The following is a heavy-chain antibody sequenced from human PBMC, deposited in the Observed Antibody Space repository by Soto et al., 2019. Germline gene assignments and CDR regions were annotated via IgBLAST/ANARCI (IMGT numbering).Heavy chain of an antibody. CDR1: GGTFSSYA. D-gene: IGHD2-15*01. CDR3: ATTYCGNTAFPYYFDY. CDR2: IIPIFGTI. V-gene: IGHV1-69*01. Sequence: QVQLVQSGAEVKKPGSSVRVSCKASGGTFSSYALSWVRQAPGQGLEWMGGIIPIFGTINYAQKFQGRVTITADESTSTGYMELSTLRSEDTAMYYCATTYCGNTAFPYYFDYWGQGTLVTVSS. J-gene: IGHJ4*02.